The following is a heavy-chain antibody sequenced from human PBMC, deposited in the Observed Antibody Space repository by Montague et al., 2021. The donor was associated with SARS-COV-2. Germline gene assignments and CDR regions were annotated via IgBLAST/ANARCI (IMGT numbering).Heavy chain of an antibody. CDR2: IDWDDDK. Sequence: TLSLTLTCTFSGFSLSTSGMCVSWIRQPPGEALEWLALIDWDDDKYYSTSLKTRLTISKDTSKNQVVLTMTNMDPVDTATYYCARIRDYDILTGSYSGFDYWGQGTMVTVSS. CDR3: ARIRDYDILTGSYSGFDY. V-gene: IGHV2-70*01. J-gene: IGHJ4*02. D-gene: IGHD3-9*01. CDR1: GFSLSTSGMC.